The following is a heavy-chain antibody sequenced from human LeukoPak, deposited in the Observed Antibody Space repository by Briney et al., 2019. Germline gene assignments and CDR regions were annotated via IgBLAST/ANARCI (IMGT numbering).Heavy chain of an antibody. J-gene: IGHJ3*02. Sequence: PGGSLRLSCAASGFTFSDYYMSWLRQAPGKGLEWVSYISSSGSTIYYADSVKGRFTISRDNAKNSLYLQMNSLRAEDTAVYYCARVRWELRVDAFDIWGQGTMVTVSS. CDR2: ISSSGSTI. D-gene: IGHD1-26*01. V-gene: IGHV3-11*04. CDR1: GFTFSDYY. CDR3: ARVRWELRVDAFDI.